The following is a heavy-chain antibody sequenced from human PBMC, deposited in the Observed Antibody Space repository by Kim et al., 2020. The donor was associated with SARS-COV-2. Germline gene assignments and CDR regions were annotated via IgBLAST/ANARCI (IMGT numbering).Heavy chain of an antibody. Sequence: ASVKVSCKVSGYTLTELSMHWVRQAPGKGLEWMGGFDPEDGETIYAQKFQGRVTMTEDTSTDTAYMELSSLGSEDTAVYYCATMKAVGPGIAARPDAFDIWGQGTRVTVPS. CDR2: FDPEDGET. CDR1: GYTLTELS. D-gene: IGHD6-6*01. V-gene: IGHV1-24*01. J-gene: IGHJ3*02. CDR3: ATMKAVGPGIAARPDAFDI.